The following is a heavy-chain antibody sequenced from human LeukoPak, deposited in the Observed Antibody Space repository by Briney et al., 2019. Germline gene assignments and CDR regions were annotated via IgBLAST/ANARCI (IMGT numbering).Heavy chain of an antibody. CDR3: ARRDYGDYGGADY. Sequence: SETLSLTCTVSGGSISSYYWSWIRQPPGKGLEWIGYIYYSGSTNYNPSLKGRVTISVDTSKNQLSLKLSSVTAADTAVYYCARRDYGDYGGADYWGQGTLVIVSS. V-gene: IGHV4-59*01. CDR2: IYYSGST. CDR1: GGSISSYY. J-gene: IGHJ4*02. D-gene: IGHD4-17*01.